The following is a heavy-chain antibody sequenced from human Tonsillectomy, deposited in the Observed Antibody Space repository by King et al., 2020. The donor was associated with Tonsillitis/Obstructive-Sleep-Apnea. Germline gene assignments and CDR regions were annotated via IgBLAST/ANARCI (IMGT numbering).Heavy chain of an antibody. J-gene: IGHJ4*02. Sequence: VQLVESGGGFIQHGGSLRLSCASSGFTFSNYTMIWLRQAPGKGLDWFSATGGSGGRLYYAYSMKGRFTISRDNSKNTLYLQMNSLRAEDTAVYYCAKFLGYCSGGSCYLGGFDYWGQGTLVTVSS. V-gene: IGHV3-23*04. D-gene: IGHD2-15*01. CDR2: TGGSGGRL. CDR3: AKFLGYCSGGSCYLGGFDY. CDR1: GFTFSNYT.